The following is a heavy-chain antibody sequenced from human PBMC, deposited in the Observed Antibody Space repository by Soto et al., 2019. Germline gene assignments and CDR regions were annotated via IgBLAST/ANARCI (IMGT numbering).Heavy chain of an antibody. CDR1: GFTFSNAW. CDR2: IKSKTDGGTT. CDR3: TTDTYDYVWGSYRYSHDAFDI. J-gene: IGHJ3*02. V-gene: IGHV3-15*01. Sequence: EVQLVESGGGLVKPGGSLRLSCAASGFTFSNAWMSWVRQAPGKGLEWVGRIKSKTDGGTTDYAAPVKGRFTISRDDSKNTLYLQMNSLKTEDTAVYYCTTDTYDYVWGSYRYSHDAFDIWGQGTMVTVSS. D-gene: IGHD3-16*02.